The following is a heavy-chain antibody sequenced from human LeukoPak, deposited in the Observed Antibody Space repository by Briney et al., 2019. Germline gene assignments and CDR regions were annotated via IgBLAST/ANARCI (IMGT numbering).Heavy chain of an antibody. CDR2: ISAYNGNT. J-gene: IGHJ4*02. V-gene: IGHV1-18*01. CDR3: ARILVGATQTDY. CDR1: GYTFTSYG. D-gene: IGHD1-26*01. Sequence: ASVKVSCKASGYTFTSYGISWVRQAPGQGLEWIGWISAYNGNTNYAQKLHGRVTMTTDTSTSTAYMELRSLRSDDTAVYYCARILVGATQTDYWGQGTLVTASS.